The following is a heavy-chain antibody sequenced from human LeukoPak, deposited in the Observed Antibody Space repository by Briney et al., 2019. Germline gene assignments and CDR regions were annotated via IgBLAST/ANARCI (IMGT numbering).Heavy chain of an antibody. CDR3: ARDLFAITMVRGVKDY. Sequence: ASVKVSCKASGYTFTGYYMHWVRQAPGQGLEWMGWINPNSGGINYAQKFQGRVTMTRDTSISTAYMELSRLRSDDTAVYYCARDLFAITMVRGVKDYWGQGTLVTVSS. CDR1: GYTFTGYY. D-gene: IGHD3-10*01. V-gene: IGHV1-2*02. J-gene: IGHJ4*02. CDR2: INPNSGGI.